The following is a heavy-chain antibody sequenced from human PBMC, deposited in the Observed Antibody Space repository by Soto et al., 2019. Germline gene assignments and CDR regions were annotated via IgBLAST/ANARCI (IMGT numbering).Heavy chain of an antibody. D-gene: IGHD2-2*01. CDR2: MNPNSGNT. CDR1: GYTFTSYD. CDR3: TRGSNVAVVIDY. Sequence: QVQLVQSGAEVKKPGASVKVSCKASGYTFTSYDINWVRQATGQGLEWMGWMNPNSGNTGYAQKFQGRVTMTRNPSMSTAYMELSSLRSEDTAVYYCTRGSNVAVVIDYWGQGTLVTVSS. V-gene: IGHV1-8*01. J-gene: IGHJ4*02.